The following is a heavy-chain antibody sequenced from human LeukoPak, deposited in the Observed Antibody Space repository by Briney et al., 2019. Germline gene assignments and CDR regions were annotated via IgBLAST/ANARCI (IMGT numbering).Heavy chain of an antibody. D-gene: IGHD3-22*01. Sequence: PSETLSLTCTVSGGSISSSSHYWTWIRQTPGKGLEWIGSLYYSGTTYYNPSLQSRVTISVDTSKNQFSLKLSSVTAADTAVYYCARGRATDVYYYDTGRTHHWGQGTLVTVSS. CDR2: LYYSGTT. V-gene: IGHV4-39*07. CDR3: ARGRATDVYYYDTGRTHH. J-gene: IGHJ5*02. CDR1: GGSISSSSHY.